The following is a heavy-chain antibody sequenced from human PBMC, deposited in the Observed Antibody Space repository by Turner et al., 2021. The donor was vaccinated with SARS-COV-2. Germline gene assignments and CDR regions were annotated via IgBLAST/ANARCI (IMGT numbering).Heavy chain of an antibody. D-gene: IGHD5-12*01. J-gene: IGHJ4*02. CDR3: TSDPVGYNYGYLDF. CDR2: VNSDESSI. CDR1: GFNFRNYW. Sequence: EVQLVESGGGLVQSGGSLRLSCAASGFNFRNYWMHWVRQAPGKGLVWVSRVNSDESSISYADSVKGRFTISRDNAKNTLFLQMNSLRDDDTAIYYCTSDPVGYNYGYLDFWGQGTPVTVSS. V-gene: IGHV3-74*01.